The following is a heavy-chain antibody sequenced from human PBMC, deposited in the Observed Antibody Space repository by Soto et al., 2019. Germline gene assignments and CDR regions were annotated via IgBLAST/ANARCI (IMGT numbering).Heavy chain of an antibody. J-gene: IGHJ4*02. CDR2: IFHSGAA. D-gene: IGHD4-4*01. V-gene: IGHV4-4*02. CDR1: GGSMYSSNW. CDR3: ASLGTTLTSFDS. Sequence: QVQLQESGPRLVEPSGTLSLTCAVSGGSMYSSNWWSWVRQPPGKGLEWIGQIFHSGAANYNLSLKSRVTLSLAKSENQFSLTMSSVTAADTAVYYCASLGTTLTSFDSWGQGTLVTVSS.